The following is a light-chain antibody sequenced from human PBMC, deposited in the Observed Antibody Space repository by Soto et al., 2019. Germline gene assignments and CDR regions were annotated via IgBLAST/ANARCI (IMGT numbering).Light chain of an antibody. CDR1: HSVDSN. CDR2: GAA. V-gene: IGKV3D-15*01. J-gene: IGKJ4*01. Sequence: EVVMTQSPGTLSVYTGEGATLSCRASHSVDSNLAWYQQKPGQAPRLLMYGAATRPSGIPDRFSGSGSGTEFTLTISSLQSEDFAVYYCQQYDSWPLTFGGGTKVEIK. CDR3: QQYDSWPLT.